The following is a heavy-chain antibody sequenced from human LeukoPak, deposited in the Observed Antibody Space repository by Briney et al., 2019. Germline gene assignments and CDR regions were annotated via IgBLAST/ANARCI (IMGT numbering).Heavy chain of an antibody. Sequence: ASVKVSCKASGYTFTSYDINWVRQATGQGLEWMGWMNPNSGNTGYAQKFQGRVTMNRNTSISTAYMELSSLRSEDTAVYYCARGLKQWLVRDYYYYYMDVWGKGTTVTVSS. CDR1: GYTFTSYD. CDR2: MNPNSGNT. J-gene: IGHJ6*03. V-gene: IGHV1-8*01. CDR3: ARGLKQWLVRDYYYYYMDV. D-gene: IGHD6-19*01.